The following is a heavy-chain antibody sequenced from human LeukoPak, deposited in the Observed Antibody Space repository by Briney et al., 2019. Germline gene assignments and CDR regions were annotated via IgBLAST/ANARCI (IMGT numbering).Heavy chain of an antibody. Sequence: PGGSLRLSCAASGFTLTNYNMHWVRQAPGRGLEWVSSISFSSTDIYYADSVMGRVTISRDNAKNSLYLQVSSLRAEDTAVYYCARYSGYDYFFDLWGQGTLVTVSS. CDR3: ARYSGYDYFFDL. D-gene: IGHD5-12*01. V-gene: IGHV3-21*01. CDR2: ISFSSTDI. CDR1: GFTLTNYN. J-gene: IGHJ4*02.